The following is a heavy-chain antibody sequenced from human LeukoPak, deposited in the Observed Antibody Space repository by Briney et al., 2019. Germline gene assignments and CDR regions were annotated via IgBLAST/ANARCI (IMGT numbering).Heavy chain of an antibody. J-gene: IGHJ5*02. Sequence: PSETLSLTCTVSGYSISSGYYWGWIRQPPGKGLEWIGSIYHSGSTYYNPSLKSRVTISVDTSKNQFSLKLSSVTAADTAVYYCARGLQWLAYNWFDPWGQGTLVTVSS. CDR2: IYHSGST. V-gene: IGHV4-38-2*02. D-gene: IGHD6-19*01. CDR3: ARGLQWLAYNWFDP. CDR1: GYSISSGYY.